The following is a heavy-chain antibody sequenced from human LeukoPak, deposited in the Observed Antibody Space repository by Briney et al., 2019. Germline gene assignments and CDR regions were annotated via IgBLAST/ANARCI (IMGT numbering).Heavy chain of an antibody. CDR2: INPNSGGT. D-gene: IGHD6-19*01. J-gene: IGHJ5*02. Sequence: ASVKVSCKASGYTFTGYYMHGVRQAPGRGREGMGWINPNSGGTNYAQKFQGRVTMTRDTSISTAYMELRRLRSDDTAVYYCARGEAGTATFDPWGQGTPVTVSS. CDR3: ARGEAGTATFDP. CDR1: GYTFTGYY. V-gene: IGHV1-2*02.